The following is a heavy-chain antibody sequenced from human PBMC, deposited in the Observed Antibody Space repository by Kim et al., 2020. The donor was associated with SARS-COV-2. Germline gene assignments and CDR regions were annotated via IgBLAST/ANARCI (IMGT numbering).Heavy chain of an antibody. V-gene: IGHV4-59*01. D-gene: IGHD6-13*01. CDR1: GGSISSYY. CDR3: ARLACVTAPGTNPVCYYYYGMDV. Sequence: ETLSLTCSVSGGSISSYYWSWIRQPPGKGLEWIGYIHYSGSTNYNPSIKSRVTISLDTSKNQFSLKMNSVTAADTAVYYCARLACVTAPGTNPVCYYYYGMDVWGQGTTVTVSS. CDR2: IHYSGST. J-gene: IGHJ6*02.